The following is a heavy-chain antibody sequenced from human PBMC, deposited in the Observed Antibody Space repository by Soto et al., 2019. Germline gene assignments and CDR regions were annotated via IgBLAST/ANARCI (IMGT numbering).Heavy chain of an antibody. D-gene: IGHD6-6*01. V-gene: IGHV3-33*06. CDR2: IWHDGSNK. CDR1: GFSFRSHG. J-gene: IGHJ6*02. CDR3: AKSIATRLNYGMEV. Sequence: GGSLRLSCAASGFSFRSHGMHWVRQAPGKGLEWVAVIWHDGSNKTYADSVRGRFTISRDNSKNTLFLQVSSLRAEDTAVYYCAKSIATRLNYGMEVWGQGTTVTVSS.